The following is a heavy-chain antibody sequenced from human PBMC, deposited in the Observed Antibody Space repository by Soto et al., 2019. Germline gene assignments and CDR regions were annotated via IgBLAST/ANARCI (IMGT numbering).Heavy chain of an antibody. V-gene: IGHV3-21*01. D-gene: IGHD3-3*01. Sequence: VSLRLSCAASGFTFRGNNMNWVRQAPGIGRDGVAAISSSGECLYDAGSVNGRCIISRDSCLNSVVLQMNNLRTDHTAVSYCVRGVDDEDGAGAPWFFFGNWGQGTRVGVSS. CDR1: GFTFRGNN. CDR3: VRGVDDEDGAGAPWFFFGN. CDR2: ISSSGECL. J-gene: IGHJ4*02.